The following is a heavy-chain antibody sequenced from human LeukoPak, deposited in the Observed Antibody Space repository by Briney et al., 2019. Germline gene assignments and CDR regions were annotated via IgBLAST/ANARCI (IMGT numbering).Heavy chain of an antibody. J-gene: IGHJ4*02. V-gene: IGHV3-48*01. CDR1: GFTFSSYW. CDR2: ISSSSSTI. Sequence: GGSLRLSCAASGFTFSSYWMNWARQAPGKGLEWVSYISSSSSTIYYADSVKGRFTISRDNSKNTLYLQMNSLRVEDTAIYFCANKHPPLAGLRGPLDYWGQGTLVTVSS. D-gene: IGHD6-19*01. CDR3: ANKHPPLAGLRGPLDY.